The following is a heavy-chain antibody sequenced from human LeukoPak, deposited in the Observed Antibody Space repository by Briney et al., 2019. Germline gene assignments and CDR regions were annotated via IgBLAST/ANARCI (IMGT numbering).Heavy chain of an antibody. J-gene: IGHJ6*03. Sequence: GGSLRLSCATSGFTFGDYAMSWFRQAPGKGLEWVGFIRSKIYGGAIEYAASVKGRFTISRDDSKSIAYLQMNSLRTEDTGLYYCARDQLGGDPGNYYHYYMDVWGKGTTVTVPS. CDR3: ARDQLGGDPGNYYHYYMDV. D-gene: IGHD4-17*01. CDR2: IRSKIYGGAI. CDR1: GFTFGDYA. V-gene: IGHV3-49*03.